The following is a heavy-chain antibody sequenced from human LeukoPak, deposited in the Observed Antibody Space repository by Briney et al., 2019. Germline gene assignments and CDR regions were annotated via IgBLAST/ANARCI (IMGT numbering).Heavy chain of an antibody. CDR3: VRDRYWGASDH. J-gene: IGHJ4*02. Sequence: GGSLRLSCAASGFTLSSKCMHWVRQGPGEGLEHVSTINPDGRITRYADSVKGRFTISRDNAKNMLYLQMNSLRVEDTALYYCVRDRYWGASDHWGRGSLVTVSS. CDR1: GFTLSSKC. V-gene: IGHV3-74*01. CDR2: INPDGRIT. D-gene: IGHD7-27*01.